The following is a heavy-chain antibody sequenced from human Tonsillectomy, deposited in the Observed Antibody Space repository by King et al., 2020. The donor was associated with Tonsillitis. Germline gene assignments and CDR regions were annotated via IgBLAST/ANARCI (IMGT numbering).Heavy chain of an antibody. D-gene: IGHD3-22*01. CDR2: ISYSCGIT. J-gene: IGHJ4*02. V-gene: IGHV3-23*04. Sequence: VQLVESGGGLVQPGGSLRLSCAASGFTFSSYAMSWVRQAPGKGLEWVSVISYSCGITFYSDSVKGRFTISRDNSKNSLYLQMNSLSAEETAVYYCAKEPYDTSGYYSDYWGQGTLVTVSS. CDR3: AKEPYDTSGYYSDY. CDR1: GFTFSSYA.